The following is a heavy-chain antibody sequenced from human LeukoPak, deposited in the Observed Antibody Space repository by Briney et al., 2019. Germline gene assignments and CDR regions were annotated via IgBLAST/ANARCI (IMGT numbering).Heavy chain of an antibody. J-gene: IGHJ4*02. CDR1: GFTFSSNP. CDR3: ATTKQARRYFDY. D-gene: IGHD1-1*01. Sequence: SGGSLRLSCAGSGFTFSSNPLSCVRQAPGKGLEWVSAISGSGGNTYYGDSVRGRFTISRDNSKNTLYLQMNTLRADDTAVYYCATTKQARRYFDYWGQGILVTVSS. V-gene: IGHV3-23*01. CDR2: ISGSGGNT.